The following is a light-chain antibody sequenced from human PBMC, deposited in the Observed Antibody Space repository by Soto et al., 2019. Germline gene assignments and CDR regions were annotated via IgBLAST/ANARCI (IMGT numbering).Light chain of an antibody. J-gene: IGLJ3*02. CDR1: SSNIGAGYD. V-gene: IGLV1-40*01. Sequence: QSALTQPPSVSGAPGQRVTISCTGSSSNIGAGYDVHWYQHVPGTAPRLLIYDNINRPSGVPDRFSGSESGTSASLAITGLQADDEADYYCQSYDSSLSGSVFGGGTKVTVL. CDR2: DNI. CDR3: QSYDSSLSGSV.